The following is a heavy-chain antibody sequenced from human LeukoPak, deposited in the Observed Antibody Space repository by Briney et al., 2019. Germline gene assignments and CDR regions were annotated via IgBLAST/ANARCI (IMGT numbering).Heavy chain of an antibody. D-gene: IGHD3-10*01. CDR3: ARWSVLLWFGEFDP. CDR1: GVTFSDYY. Sequence: KPGGSLRLSCAASGVTFSDYYMSWIRQAPGKGLEWVSYISSSGSTIYYADSVKGRFTISRDNAKNSLYLQMNSLRAEDTAVYYCARWSVLLWFGEFDPWGQGTLVTVSS. J-gene: IGHJ5*02. V-gene: IGHV3-11*04. CDR2: ISSSGSTI.